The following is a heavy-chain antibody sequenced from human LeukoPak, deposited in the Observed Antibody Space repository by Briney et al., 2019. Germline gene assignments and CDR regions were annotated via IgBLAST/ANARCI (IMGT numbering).Heavy chain of an antibody. Sequence: GGSLRLSCAASGFTFSSYAMHWVRQAPGKGLEWVAVISYDGSNKYYADADSVKGRFTISRDNAKNSLYLQMNSLRAEDTAVYYCARDTSTNPSFDYWGQGTLVTVSS. CDR1: GFTFSSYA. J-gene: IGHJ4*02. CDR2: ISYDGSNK. D-gene: IGHD2-8*01. CDR3: ARDTSTNPSFDY. V-gene: IGHV3-30-3*01.